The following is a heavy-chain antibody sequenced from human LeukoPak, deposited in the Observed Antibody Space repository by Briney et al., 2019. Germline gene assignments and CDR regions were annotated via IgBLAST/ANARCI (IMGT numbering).Heavy chain of an antibody. J-gene: IGHJ4*02. V-gene: IGHV4-38-2*02. CDR1: GYSISSGYY. CDR3: ARDGDYYDSSGYYFRGNYFDY. D-gene: IGHD3-22*01. CDR2: IYHSGST. Sequence: PSETLSLTCAVSGYSISSGYYWGCIRPPPGKGLEWIGSIYHSGSTYYNPSLKSRVTISVDTSKNQFSLKLSSVTAADTAVYYCARDGDYYDSSGYYFRGNYFDYWGQGTLVTVSS.